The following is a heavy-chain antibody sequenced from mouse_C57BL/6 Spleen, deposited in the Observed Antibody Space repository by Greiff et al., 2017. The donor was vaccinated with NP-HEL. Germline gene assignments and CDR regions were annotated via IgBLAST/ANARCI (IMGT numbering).Heavy chain of an antibody. V-gene: IGHV1-80*01. D-gene: IGHD4-1*01. CDR1: GYAFSSYW. Sequence: QVQLKQSGAELVKPGASVKISCKASGYAFSSYWMNWVKQRPGKGLEWIGQIYPGDGDTNYNGKFKGKATLTADKSSSTAYMQLSSLTSEDSAVYFCARWDLGRGYVDVWGTGTTVTVSS. J-gene: IGHJ1*03. CDR2: IYPGDGDT. CDR3: ARWDLGRGYVDV.